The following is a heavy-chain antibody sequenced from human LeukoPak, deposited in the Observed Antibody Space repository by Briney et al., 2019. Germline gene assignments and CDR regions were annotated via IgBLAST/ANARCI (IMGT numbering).Heavy chain of an antibody. J-gene: IGHJ4*02. D-gene: IGHD2-2*01. V-gene: IGHV3-23*01. Sequence: GGSLRLSCAASRLTFSRYSMTWVRQAPGKGLEWVSAISGSGGNTYYADSVKGRFTISRDNSKNTLYLQMNSLRAEDTAVYYCAKTPSPSSSLDYWGQGTLVTVSS. CDR1: RLTFSRYS. CDR2: ISGSGGNT. CDR3: AKTPSPSSSLDY.